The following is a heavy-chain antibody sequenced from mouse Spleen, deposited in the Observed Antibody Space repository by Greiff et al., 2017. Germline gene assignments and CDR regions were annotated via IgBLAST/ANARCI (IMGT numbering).Heavy chain of an antibody. CDR3: ARWEVDWFAY. CDR1: GYSFSSYW. D-gene: IGHD4-1*01. J-gene: IGHJ3*01. CDR2: ILTGSGTT. Sequence: VQLQQSGPELMKPGASVKISCKATGYSFSSYWIEWVQQSPGNGLEWLGVILTGSGTTNYNEKFKGKATFTADTSSNTAYMLLSSLTSDDSAVYYCARWEVDWFAYWGQGTLVTGSA. V-gene: IGHV1-9*01.